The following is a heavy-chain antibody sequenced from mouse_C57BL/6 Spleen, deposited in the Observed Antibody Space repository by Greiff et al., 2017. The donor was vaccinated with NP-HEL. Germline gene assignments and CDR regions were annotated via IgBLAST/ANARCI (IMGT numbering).Heavy chain of an antibody. J-gene: IGHJ4*01. CDR1: GYTFTDYE. D-gene: IGHD1-1*01. CDR2: IDPETGGT. V-gene: IGHV1-15*01. CDR3: TITTVVADYYAMDY. Sequence: VKLQESGAELVRPGASVTLSCKASGYTFTDYEMHWVKQTPVHGLEWIGAIDPETGGTAYNQKFKGKAILTADKSSSTAYMELRSLTSEDSAVYYCTITTVVADYYAMDYWGQGTSVTVSS.